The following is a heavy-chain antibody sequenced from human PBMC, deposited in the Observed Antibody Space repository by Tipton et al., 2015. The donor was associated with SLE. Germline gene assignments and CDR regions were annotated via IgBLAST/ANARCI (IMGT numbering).Heavy chain of an antibody. V-gene: IGHV4-39*07. D-gene: IGHD4-23*01. CDR1: GASISSTSYY. Sequence: GLVKPSETLSLTCTVSGASISSTSYYWGWFRRPPGRGLEWIGEITRRGKTNYNPSLKSRVTISVDTSKNQFSLNLRSVTAADTAVYYCARGGTGDGRNPFDPWGQGTLVTVSS. CDR3: ARGGTGDGRNPFDP. CDR2: ITRRGKT. J-gene: IGHJ5*02.